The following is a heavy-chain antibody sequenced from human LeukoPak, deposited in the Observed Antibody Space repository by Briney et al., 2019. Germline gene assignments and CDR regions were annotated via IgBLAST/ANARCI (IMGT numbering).Heavy chain of an antibody. CDR2: IYYSGST. J-gene: IGHJ4*02. Sequence: PSETLSFTCTDSGGSISSSSYYWGWIRQPAGKGLEWIGSIYYSGSTYYNPSLKSRVTISVDTSKNQFSLKLSSVTAADTAVYYCARDVVSSWGDYFDYWGQGTLVTVSS. D-gene: IGHD6-13*01. CDR3: ARDVVSSWGDYFDY. V-gene: IGHV4-39*07. CDR1: GGSISSSSYY.